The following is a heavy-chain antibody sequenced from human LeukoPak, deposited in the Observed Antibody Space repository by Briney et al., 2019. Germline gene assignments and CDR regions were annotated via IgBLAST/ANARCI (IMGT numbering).Heavy chain of an antibody. CDR3: ARDWSYCSSTSCRNLNWFDP. CDR1: GYTFTSYG. D-gene: IGHD2-2*01. J-gene: IGHJ5*02. Sequence: ASVKVSCKASGYTFTSYGISWVRQAPGQGLEWMGWISAYNGNTNYAQKLQGRVNMTTDTSTGTAYMELRSLRSDDTAVYYCARDWSYCSSTSCRNLNWFDPWGQGTLVTVSS. CDR2: ISAYNGNT. V-gene: IGHV1-18*01.